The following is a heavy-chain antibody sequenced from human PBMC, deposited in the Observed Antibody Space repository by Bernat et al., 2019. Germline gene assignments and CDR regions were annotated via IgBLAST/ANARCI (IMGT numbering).Heavy chain of an antibody. CDR2: ISGSGGST. CDR1: GFTFSSYA. CDR3: AKVVRATRTHDAFDI. D-gene: IGHD2-15*01. V-gene: IGHV3-23*04. J-gene: IGHJ3*02. Sequence: VQLVESGGGVVQPGRSLRLSCAASGFTFSSYAMSWVRQAPGKGLEWVSAISGSGGSTYYTDSVKGRFTISRDNSKNTLYLQMNSLRAEDTAVYYCAKVVRATRTHDAFDIWGQGTMVTVSS.